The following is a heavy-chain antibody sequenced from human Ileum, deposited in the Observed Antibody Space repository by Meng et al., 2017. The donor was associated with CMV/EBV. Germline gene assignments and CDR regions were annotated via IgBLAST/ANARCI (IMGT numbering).Heavy chain of an antibody. V-gene: IGHV3-23*01. Sequence: GGSLRLSCAASGFPFSNYAMTWVRQTPGKGLEWVSTISAGATSKKYADSVKGRFTISRDNSKNTLYLQVNSLRAEDTAIYYCVRDWYGSNCQRGCLVNWGQGTLVTVSS. CDR3: VRDWYGSNCQRGCLVN. D-gene: IGHD6-13*01. J-gene: IGHJ1*01. CDR2: ISAGATSK. CDR1: GFPFSNYA.